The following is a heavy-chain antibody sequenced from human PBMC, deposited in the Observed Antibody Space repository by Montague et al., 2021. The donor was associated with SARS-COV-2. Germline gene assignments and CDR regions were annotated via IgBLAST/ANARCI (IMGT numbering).Heavy chain of an antibody. CDR3: ARDRRGWLEFTNCFDP. D-gene: IGHD5-24*01. CDR1: GYSISSGYY. Sequence: SETLSLTCTVSGYSISSGYYWGWIRQPPGKGLEGSGSIYHSGSTYYNPSPKSRGTISVDTSKNQLSLKLLSSVTAADTAVYYCARDRRGWLEFTNCFDPWGQGTPVTVSS. V-gene: IGHV4-38-2*02. J-gene: IGHJ5*02. CDR2: IYHSGST.